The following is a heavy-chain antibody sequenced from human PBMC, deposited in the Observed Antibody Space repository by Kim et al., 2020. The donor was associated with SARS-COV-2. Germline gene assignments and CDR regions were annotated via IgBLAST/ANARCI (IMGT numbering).Heavy chain of an antibody. Sequence: SVKVSCKASGGTFSSHAISWVRQAPGQGLEWMGGIIPIFGTANYAQKFQGRVTFTADESTSTAYMELSSLRSEDTAVYYCARDRWSIAGTLYGMDVWGQGTTVTVSS. CDR2: IIPIFGTA. CDR1: GGTFSSHA. D-gene: IGHD6-6*01. CDR3: ARDRWSIAGTLYGMDV. V-gene: IGHV1-69*13. J-gene: IGHJ6*02.